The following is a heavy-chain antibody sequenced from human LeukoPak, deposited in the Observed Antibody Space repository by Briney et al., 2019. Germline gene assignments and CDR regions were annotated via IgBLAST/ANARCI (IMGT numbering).Heavy chain of an antibody. CDR1: GFTFSSNW. J-gene: IGHJ4*02. Sequence: GGSLRLSCAASGFTFSSNWMHWVRQAPGKGLVWVSRINEDGSTTSYADSVKGRSTIFRDNAKNTLYLQMNSLRAEDTAVYYCVRDLGGRSGHWGQGTLVTVSS. D-gene: IGHD1-26*01. V-gene: IGHV3-74*01. CDR3: VRDLGGRSGH. CDR2: INEDGSTT.